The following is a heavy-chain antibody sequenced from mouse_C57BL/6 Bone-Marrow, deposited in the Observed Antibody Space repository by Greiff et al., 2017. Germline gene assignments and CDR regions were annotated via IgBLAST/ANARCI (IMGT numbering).Heavy chain of an antibody. CDR2: IYPRSGNT. CDR3: ASPNFFAY. J-gene: IGHJ3*01. Sequence: VQLQQSGAELARPGASVKLSCKASGYTFTSYGIRWVQQRTGQGLEWIGAIYPRSGNTYYNEKFKGKATLTADISSITAYMDLRILTSVDSAVYFCASPNFFAYWVQGTLVTVSA. V-gene: IGHV1-81*01. D-gene: IGHD4-1*01. CDR1: GYTFTSYG.